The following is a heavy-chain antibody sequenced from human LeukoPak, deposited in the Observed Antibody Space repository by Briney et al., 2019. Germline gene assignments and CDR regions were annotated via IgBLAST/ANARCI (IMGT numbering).Heavy chain of an antibody. J-gene: IGHJ4*02. V-gene: IGHV3-30-3*01. CDR2: ISYDESNI. Sequence: GGSLRLSCAASGFTFTTYNIHWVRQAPGKGLEWVAVISYDESNIYYADSVKGRFTISRDNPKNTLYLQMNSLRVGDTAVYCCAREVSSGWFDYWGQGTLVTVSS. CDR1: GFTFTTYN. CDR3: AREVSSGWFDY. D-gene: IGHD6-19*01.